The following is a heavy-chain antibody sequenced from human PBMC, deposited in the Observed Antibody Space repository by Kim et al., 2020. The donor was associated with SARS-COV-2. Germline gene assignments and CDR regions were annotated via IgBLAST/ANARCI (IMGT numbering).Heavy chain of an antibody. J-gene: IGHJ1*01. V-gene: IGHV3-23*01. D-gene: IGHD1-26*01. CDR3: AKGVNSGNYYYCQH. CDR1: GFTFSNYG. CDR2: IDGSGGST. Sequence: GGSLRLSCAASGFTFSNYGMNWVRQAPGKGLEWVSTIDGSGGSTYYADSVKGRFTISRDNSKNTLYLQVNSLRAEDTAVYYCAKGVNSGNYYYCQHWGQGTLVTVSS.